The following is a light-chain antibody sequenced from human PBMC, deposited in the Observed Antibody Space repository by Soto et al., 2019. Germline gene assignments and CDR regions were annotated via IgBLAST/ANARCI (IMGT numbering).Light chain of an antibody. CDR3: QQRSNWPWT. V-gene: IGKV3-11*01. CDR1: QSVRSE. Sequence: EIVMTQSPATLSVSPGERATLSCRASQSVRSELAWYQQKSGQPPRLLIYGASTRATGIPARFSGSGSGTDFSLTISSLEPEDFAGDYCQQRSNWPWTFGQGTKVDIK. CDR2: GAS. J-gene: IGKJ1*01.